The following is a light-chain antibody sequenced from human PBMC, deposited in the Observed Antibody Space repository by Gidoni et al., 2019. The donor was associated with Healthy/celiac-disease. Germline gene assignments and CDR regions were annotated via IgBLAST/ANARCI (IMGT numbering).Light chain of an antibody. V-gene: IGLV1-44*01. J-gene: IGLJ3*02. CDR2: GNS. CDR3: STWDYSLSAPV. Sequence: QSALTQDASVSGTVGQKVTPSCTGNSNNIGSYAVGSYQQISHGAPKTVMFGNSPPSGIPDRFSGSKSGTTASLTISGLQPEDEADYYCSTWDYSLSAPVFGGGTKLTVL. CDR1: SNNIGSYA.